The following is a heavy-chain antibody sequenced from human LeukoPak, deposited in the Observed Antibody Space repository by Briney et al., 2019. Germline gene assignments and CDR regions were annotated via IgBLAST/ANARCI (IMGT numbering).Heavy chain of an antibody. V-gene: IGHV3-7*01. CDR2: IKQDGSET. CDR1: GFIFSTYW. CDR3: TRDRYYFGSGSYPWYFDL. D-gene: IGHD3-10*01. Sequence: GGSLRLSCAASGFIFSTYWMSWVRQAPGKGLECVANIKQDGSETHYVDSVKGRFTISRDNGRNSMYLQMNSLRAEDTAVYYCTRDRYYFGSGSYPWYFDLWGRGTLVTVSS. J-gene: IGHJ2*01.